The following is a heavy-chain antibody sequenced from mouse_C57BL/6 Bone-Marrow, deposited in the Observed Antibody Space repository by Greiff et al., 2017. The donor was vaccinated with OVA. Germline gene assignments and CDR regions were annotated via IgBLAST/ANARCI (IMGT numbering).Heavy chain of an antibody. CDR3: ARNYGSSYGLAY. D-gene: IGHD1-1*01. Sequence: VKLLESGAELVKPGASVKMSCTASGYTFTTYPIEWMKQNHGKSLEWIGNFHPYNDDTKYNEKFKGKATLTVEKSSSTVYLELSRLTSDDSAVYYCARNYGSSYGLAYWGQGTLVTVSA. CDR1: GYTFTTYP. V-gene: IGHV1-47*01. J-gene: IGHJ3*01. CDR2: FHPYNDDT.